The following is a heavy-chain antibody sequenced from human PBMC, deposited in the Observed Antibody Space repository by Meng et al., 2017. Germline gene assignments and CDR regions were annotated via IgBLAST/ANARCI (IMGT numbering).Heavy chain of an antibody. D-gene: IGHD3/OR15-3a*01. Sequence: VRPGAEGKKPSASVKVSCKDSGSTFTSYAINWVRQATGQGLEGMGWMNPNSGNTGYAQKFQGRVTMTRNTSISTAYMELSSLRSEDTAVYYCARGPNRWTGFDYWGQGTLVTVSS. CDR2: MNPNSGNT. V-gene: IGHV1-8*01. CDR1: GSTFTSYA. J-gene: IGHJ4*02. CDR3: ARGPNRWTGFDY.